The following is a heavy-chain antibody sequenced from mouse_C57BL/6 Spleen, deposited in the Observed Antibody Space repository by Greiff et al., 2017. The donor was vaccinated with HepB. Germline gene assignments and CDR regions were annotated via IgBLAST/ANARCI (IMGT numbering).Heavy chain of an antibody. V-gene: IGHV1-50*01. CDR1: GYTFTSYW. J-gene: IGHJ4*01. CDR2: IDPSDSYT. Sequence: VQLQQPGAELAKSGASVQLSCKACGYTFTSYWMQGVKQRPGQGLEWIGEIDPSDSYTNYNQKFKGKATLTVDTSSSTAYMQLSSRPSGDSAVYYCARGSVLTGTEEYYAIDHWGQGTSVTDSS. CDR3: ARGSVLTGTEEYYAIDH. D-gene: IGHD4-1*01.